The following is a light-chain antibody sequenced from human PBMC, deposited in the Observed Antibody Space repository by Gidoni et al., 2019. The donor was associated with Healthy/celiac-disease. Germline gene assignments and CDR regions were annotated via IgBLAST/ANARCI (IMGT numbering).Light chain of an antibody. J-gene: IGLJ2*01. CDR2: DVT. Sequence: GSSSDIGDYKYVPWYQLNPGKAPKLLIYDVTSRPSGVSNRFSGSKSGNTASLTISGLQAEDEADYYCSSHTNTNTVIFGGGTRLTVL. CDR1: SSDIGDYKY. CDR3: SSHTNTNTVI. V-gene: IGLV2-14*03.